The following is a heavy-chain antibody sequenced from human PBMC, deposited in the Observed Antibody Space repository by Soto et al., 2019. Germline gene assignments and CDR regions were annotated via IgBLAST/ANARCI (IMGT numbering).Heavy chain of an antibody. CDR3: ARAPYFGSGTYSYYALDV. V-gene: IGHV3-11*01. D-gene: IGHD3-10*01. J-gene: IGHJ6*02. Sequence: QVQLVESGGGLVKPGGSLRLSCAASGLTFSDHYMTWIRQAPGKGLEWISYISSSAGTIYYADSVKGRFTISRDNAKNSLYLQMTNLRAEDTAVYYCARAPYFGSGTYSYYALDVWGQGTTVIVSS. CDR1: GLTFSDHY. CDR2: ISSSAGTI.